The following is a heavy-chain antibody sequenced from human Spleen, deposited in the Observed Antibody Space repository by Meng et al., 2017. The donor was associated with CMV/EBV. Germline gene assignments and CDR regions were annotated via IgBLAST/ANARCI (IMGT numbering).Heavy chain of an antibody. CDR3: ARQGRVYFDF. J-gene: IGHJ4*02. CDR1: GGSFSGYY. CDR2: INQRGST. D-gene: IGHD3-10*01. Sequence: LTCAVYGGSFSGYYWSWIRQPPGKGLEWIGEINQRGSTNYSPSFKSRLTLSVHTSERQFSLRLTSVTAADTAVYYCARQGRVYFDFWGQGALVTVSS. V-gene: IGHV4-34*01.